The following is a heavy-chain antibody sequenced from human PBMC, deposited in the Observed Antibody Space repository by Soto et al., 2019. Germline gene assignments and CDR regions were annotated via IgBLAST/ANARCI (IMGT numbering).Heavy chain of an antibody. CDR1: GYTFTSYG. V-gene: IGHV1-18*01. J-gene: IGHJ3*02. CDR2: ISAYNGNT. D-gene: IGHD3-22*01. Sequence: ASVKVSCKASGYTFTSYGISWVRQAPGQGLEWMGWISAYNGNTNYAQKLQGRVTMTTDTSTSTAYMELRSLRSDDTAVYYCARSLITMIAVVPDAFDIWGQGTMVTVSS. CDR3: ARSLITMIAVVPDAFDI.